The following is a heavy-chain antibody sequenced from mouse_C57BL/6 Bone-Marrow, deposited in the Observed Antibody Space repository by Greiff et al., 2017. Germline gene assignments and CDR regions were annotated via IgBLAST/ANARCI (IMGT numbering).Heavy chain of an antibody. CDR1: GFTFSDAW. Sequence: EVKLVESGGGLVQPGGSMKLSCAASGFTFSDAWMDWVRQSPEKGLEWVAEIRNKANNHATYYAESVKGRFTISRDDSKSSVYLQMNSLRAEDTGIYYCTSHQGVYYYAMDYWGQGTSVTVSS. CDR3: TSHQGVYYYAMDY. CDR2: IRNKANNHAT. V-gene: IGHV6-6*01. J-gene: IGHJ4*01.